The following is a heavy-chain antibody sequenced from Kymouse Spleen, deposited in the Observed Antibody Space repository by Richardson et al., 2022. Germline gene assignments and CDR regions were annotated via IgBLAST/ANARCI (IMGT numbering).Heavy chain of an antibody. Sequence: EVQLVESGGGLVQPGGSLRLSCAASGFTFSSYWMSWVRQAPGKGLEWVANIKQDGSEKYYVDSVKGRFTISRDNAKNSLYLQMNSLRAEDTAVYYCARWCSSTSCYEGYYYGMDVWGQGTTVTVSS. V-gene: IGHV3-7*01. D-gene: IGHD2-2*02. CDR2: IKQDGSEK. J-gene: IGHJ6*02. CDR1: GFTFSSYW. CDR3: ARWCSSTSCYEGYYYGMDV.